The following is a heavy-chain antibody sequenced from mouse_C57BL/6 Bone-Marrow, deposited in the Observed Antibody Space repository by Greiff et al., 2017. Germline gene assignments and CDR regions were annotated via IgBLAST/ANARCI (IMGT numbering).Heavy chain of an antibody. CDR2: ISDGGSYT. V-gene: IGHV5-4*01. CDR3: ARALRNYFDY. J-gene: IGHJ2*01. CDR1: GFTFSSYA. Sequence: EVQLVEPGGGLVKPGGSLKLSCAASGFTFSSYAMSWVSQTPEQRLEWVATISDGGSYTYYPDNVKGRVTISRDNAKNNLYLQMSHLKSEDTAMYYCARALRNYFDYGGQGTTLTVSS. D-gene: IGHD6-1*01.